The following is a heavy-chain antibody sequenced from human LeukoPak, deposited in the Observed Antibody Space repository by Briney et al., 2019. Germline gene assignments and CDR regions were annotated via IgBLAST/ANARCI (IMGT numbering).Heavy chain of an antibody. CDR1: GFTFSSYS. CDR2: ISSSSSYI. CDR3: ARARPGYYYMDV. V-gene: IGHV3-21*01. Sequence: PGGSLRLSCAASGFTFSSYSMNWVRQAPGKGLEWVSSISSSSSYIYYADSVKGRFTISRDTAKNSLYLQMNSLRAEDTAVYYCARARPGYYYMDVWGKGTTVTVSS. D-gene: IGHD1-1*01. J-gene: IGHJ6*03.